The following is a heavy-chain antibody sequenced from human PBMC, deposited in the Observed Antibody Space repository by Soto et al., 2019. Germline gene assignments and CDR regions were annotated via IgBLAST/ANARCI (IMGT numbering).Heavy chain of an antibody. CDR3: ARMAENVYYYGMDV. V-gene: IGHV4-59*01. CDR1: GGYLSNYY. J-gene: IGHJ6*02. CDR2: IYYSGST. Sequence: GTLSLTCTLSGGYLSNYYWSWIRTPPGKRLEWIGYIYYSGSTNYNPSLKSRVTISVDTSKNQFSLNLSSVTAADTAVYYCARMAENVYYYGMDVWGQGTTVTVSS.